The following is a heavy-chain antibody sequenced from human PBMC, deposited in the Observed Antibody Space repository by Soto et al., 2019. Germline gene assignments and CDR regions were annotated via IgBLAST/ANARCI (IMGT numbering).Heavy chain of an antibody. CDR2: ISSSGSTI. Sequence: EVQLVESGGGLVQPGGSLRLSCAASGFTFSSYEMNWVRQAPGKGLEWVSYISSSGSTIYYADSVKGRFTISRDNAKNSLYLQMNSLRAEDTAVYYCARDQDEPGEGRFDPWGQGTLVTVSS. V-gene: IGHV3-48*03. CDR1: GFTFSSYE. J-gene: IGHJ5*02. CDR3: ARDQDEPGEGRFDP.